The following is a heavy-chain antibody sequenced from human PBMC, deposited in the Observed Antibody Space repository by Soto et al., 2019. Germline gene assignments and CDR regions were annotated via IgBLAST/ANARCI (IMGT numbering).Heavy chain of an antibody. J-gene: IGHJ4*02. CDR2: IKSKSENETT. CDR3: LTVMPHENSWFDY. CDR1: GFTFSNLW. Sequence: GGSLRLSCEVTGFTFSNLWMSWVRQAPGKGLEWIGRIKSKSENETTDYAAPARGRFSISRDDANNMLHLQMNSLKTEDTGVYSCLTVMPHENSWFDYWGQGALVTVYS. D-gene: IGHD2-2*01. V-gene: IGHV3-15*01.